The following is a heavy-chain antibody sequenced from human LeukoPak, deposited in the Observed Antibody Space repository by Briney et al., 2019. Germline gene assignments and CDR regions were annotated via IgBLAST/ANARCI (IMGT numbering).Heavy chain of an antibody. V-gene: IGHV4-34*01. J-gene: IGHJ5*02. CDR2: INHSGST. Sequence: SETLSLTCAVYGGSFSGYYWSWIRQPPGKGLEWIGEINHSGSTNYNPSLKSRVTIPVDTSKNQFSLKLSSVTAADTAVYYCARGRSQITTVTKFGWFDPWGQGTLVTVSS. CDR1: GGSFSGYY. D-gene: IGHD4-17*01. CDR3: ARGRSQITTVTKFGWFDP.